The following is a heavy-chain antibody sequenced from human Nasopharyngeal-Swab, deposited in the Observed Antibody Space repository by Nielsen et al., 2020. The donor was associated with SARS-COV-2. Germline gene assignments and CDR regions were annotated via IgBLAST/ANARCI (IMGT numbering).Heavy chain of an antibody. J-gene: IGHJ4*02. CDR1: GFTFSSYA. CDR3: AKDPEKRRYYYDSSGYLFDY. CDR2: ISGSGGST. D-gene: IGHD3-22*01. V-gene: IGHV3-23*01. Sequence: GESLKISCAASGFTFSSYAMSWVRQAPGKGLEWVSSISGSGGSTYYAHSVKGRFTISRDNSKNTLYLQMNSLRAEDTAVYYCAKDPEKRRYYYDSSGYLFDYWGQGTLVTVSS.